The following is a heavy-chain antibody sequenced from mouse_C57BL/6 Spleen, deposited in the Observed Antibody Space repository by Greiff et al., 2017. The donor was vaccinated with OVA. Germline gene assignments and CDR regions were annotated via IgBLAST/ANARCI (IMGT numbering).Heavy chain of an antibody. D-gene: IGHD3-2*02. CDR3: ARRGRDSSGPFDY. J-gene: IGHJ2*01. CDR2: INPNNGGT. V-gene: IGHV1-22*01. CDR1: GYTFTDYN. Sequence: VQLQQSGPELVKPGASVTMSCKASGYTFTDYNMHWVQQSHGKSLEWIGSINPNNGGTSYNQKFKGKATLTVNTSSSTAYRELRSLTSEDSAVYYGARRGRDSSGPFDYWGKGTTLTVSS.